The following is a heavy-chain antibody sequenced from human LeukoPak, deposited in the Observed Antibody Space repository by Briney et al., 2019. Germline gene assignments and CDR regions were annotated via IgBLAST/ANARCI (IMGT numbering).Heavy chain of an antibody. CDR3: VRKPVGDMPFDY. J-gene: IGHJ4*02. CDR1: GFTFSSYT. CDR2: ISSTSGVI. D-gene: IGHD2-21*02. Sequence: KTGGSLRLSCAASGFTFSSYTMNWVRQAPWKGLEWVSTISSTSGVIYYADSMKGRFTISRDNAKNSLYLQMNSLRAEDTAVYYCVRKPVGDMPFDYWGQGTLVTVSS. V-gene: IGHV3-21*01.